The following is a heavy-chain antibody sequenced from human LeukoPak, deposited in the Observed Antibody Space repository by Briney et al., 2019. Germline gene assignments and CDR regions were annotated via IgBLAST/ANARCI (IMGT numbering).Heavy chain of an antibody. D-gene: IGHD3-16*01. V-gene: IGHV4-39*01. CDR2: IYYSGST. CDR3: ARHRRRGGTFHAFDI. Sequence: KSSETLSLTCTVSGGSISSSSYYWGWIRQPPGKGLEWIGSIYYSGSTYYNPSLKSRVTISVDTSKNQFSLRLSSVTAADTAVYYCARHRRRGGTFHAFDIWSQGTMVTVSS. CDR1: GGSISSSSYY. J-gene: IGHJ3*02.